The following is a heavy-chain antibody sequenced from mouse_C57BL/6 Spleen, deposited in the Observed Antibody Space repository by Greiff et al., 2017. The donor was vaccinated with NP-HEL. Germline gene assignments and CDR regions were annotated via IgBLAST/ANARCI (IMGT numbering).Heavy chain of an antibody. J-gene: IGHJ1*03. CDR2: INPNNGGT. V-gene: IGHV1-22*01. CDR3: AGGGDWYFDV. CDR1: GYTFTDYN. Sequence: VQLKESGPELVKPGASVKMSCKASGYTFTDYNMHWVKQSHGKSLEWIGYINPNNGGTSYNQKFKGKATLTVNKSSSTAYMELRSLTSEDSAVYYCAGGGDWYFDVWGTGTTVTVSS.